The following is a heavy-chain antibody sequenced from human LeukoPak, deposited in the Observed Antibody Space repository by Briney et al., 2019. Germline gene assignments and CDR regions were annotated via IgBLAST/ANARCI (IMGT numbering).Heavy chain of an antibody. D-gene: IGHD3-22*01. CDR2: IYHSGST. CDR3: ARENYYDSSGYYYHYGMDV. J-gene: IGHJ6*02. CDR1: GGSISSGGYY. V-gene: IGHV4-30-2*01. Sequence: PSETLSLTCTVSGGSISSGGYYWSWIRQPPGKGLEWIGYIYHSGSTYYNPSLKSRVTISVDRSKNQFSLKLSSVTAADTAVYYCARENYYDSSGYYYHYGMDVWGQGTTVTVSS.